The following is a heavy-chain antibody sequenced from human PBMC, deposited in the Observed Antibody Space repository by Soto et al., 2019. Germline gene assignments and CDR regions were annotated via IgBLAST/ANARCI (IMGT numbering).Heavy chain of an antibody. Sequence: GGSLRLSCAASGFPFSSYGMHWVRQAPGKGLDWVGVIWYDGSNKDYAESVRGRFTISRDNSKNMLYLQMNSLRADDTAVYYCASSINWGQGTLVTVSS. CDR2: IWYDGSNK. J-gene: IGHJ4*02. CDR1: GFPFSSYG. CDR3: ASSIN. V-gene: IGHV3-33*03.